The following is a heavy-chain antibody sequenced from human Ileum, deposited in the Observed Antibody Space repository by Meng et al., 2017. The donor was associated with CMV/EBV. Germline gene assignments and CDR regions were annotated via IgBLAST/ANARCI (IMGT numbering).Heavy chain of an antibody. CDR2: ISNDGSST. V-gene: IGHV3-74*01. Sequence: GESLKISCAASGFTLSSNWMHWVRQAPGKGLVWVSRISNDGSSTSYADSVKGRFIISRDIAKNTLYLQMHSLRAEDTAVYYCVRNGYCTSATCYGAFDIWGQGTRVT. CDR1: GFTLSSNW. CDR3: VRNGYCTSATCYGAFDI. J-gene: IGHJ3*02. D-gene: IGHD2-2*01.